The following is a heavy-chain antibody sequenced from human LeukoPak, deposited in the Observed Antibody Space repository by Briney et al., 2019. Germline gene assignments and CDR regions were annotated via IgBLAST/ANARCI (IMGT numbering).Heavy chain of an antibody. Sequence: GGSLRLSCAASGFTFSSYEMNWVRQAPGKGLVWVSRITGDGSSTTYADSVEGRFTISRDNAKNTVFLQMISLRAEDTAVYYCARDTGWYFDLWGRGTLVTVSS. CDR3: ARDTGWYFDL. CDR1: GFTFSSYE. V-gene: IGHV3-74*01. CDR2: ITGDGSST. J-gene: IGHJ2*01. D-gene: IGHD4-17*01.